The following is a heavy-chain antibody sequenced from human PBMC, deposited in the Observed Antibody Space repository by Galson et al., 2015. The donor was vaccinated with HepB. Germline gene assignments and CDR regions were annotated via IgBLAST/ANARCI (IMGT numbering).Heavy chain of an antibody. CDR1: GGSISSRSYY. V-gene: IGHV4-39*07. CDR2: IYSGGST. J-gene: IGHJ6*02. CDR3: SKGLLVYYGMDV. D-gene: IGHD6-19*01. Sequence: SEPLSLTCIVSGGSISSRSYYWAWIRQPPGKGLEWIGNIYSGGSTHYNPSLKSRVTISVDTSKNQFSLKLSSVTAADTAVYYCSKGLLVYYGMDVWGQGTTVTVSS.